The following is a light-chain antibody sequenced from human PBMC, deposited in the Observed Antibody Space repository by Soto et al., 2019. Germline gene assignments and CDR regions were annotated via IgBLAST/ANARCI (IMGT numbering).Light chain of an antibody. CDR2: DAS. V-gene: IGKV3-15*01. CDR3: QQYNSWPPIT. CDR1: ESVSRN. J-gene: IGKJ5*01. Sequence: EVLITQSPTTLSLSQVERTTLSFRASESVSRNLAWYQQKPGQAPRLLIYDASTRATGIPDRFSGGGSGTEFTLTISSLQSEDFVVYYCQQYNSWPPITFGQGTLLEV.